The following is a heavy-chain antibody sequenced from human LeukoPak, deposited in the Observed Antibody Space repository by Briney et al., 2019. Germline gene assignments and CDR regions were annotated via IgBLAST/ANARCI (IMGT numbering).Heavy chain of an antibody. Sequence: PSETLSLTCTVSGGSISSGGYYWSWIRQPPGKGLEWIGYIYHSGSTYYNPSLKSRVTISVDRSKNQFSLKLSSVTAADTAVYYCARGPTTVPKHWGQGTLVTVSS. CDR3: ARGPTTVPKH. CDR1: GGSISSGGYY. V-gene: IGHV4-30-2*01. J-gene: IGHJ4*02. D-gene: IGHD4-17*01. CDR2: IYHSGST.